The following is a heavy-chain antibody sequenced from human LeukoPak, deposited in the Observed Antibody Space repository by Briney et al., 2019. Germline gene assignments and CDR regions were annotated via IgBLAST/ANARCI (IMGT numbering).Heavy chain of an antibody. Sequence: SQTLSLTCTVSGGSISSGAYYWSWIPQPPGKGLEGIGYIYYSGSTYYNPSLKSLVTISIDTSNNQLSRKLSSVTAADTAVYYCARGHGCSSTSCYRWFDPWGQGTLVTVSS. J-gene: IGHJ5*02. D-gene: IGHD2-2*02. CDR2: IYYSGST. CDR1: GGSISSGAYY. V-gene: IGHV4-30-4*08. CDR3: ARGHGCSSTSCYRWFDP.